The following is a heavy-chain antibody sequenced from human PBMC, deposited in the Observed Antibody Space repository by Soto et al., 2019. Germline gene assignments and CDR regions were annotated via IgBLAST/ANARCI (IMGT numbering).Heavy chain of an antibody. CDR2: ISAYNGNT. Sequence: ASVKVSCKASGYTFTSYGISWVRRAPGQGLEWMGWISAYNGNTNYAQKLQGRVTMTTDTSTSTAYMELRSLRSDDTAVYYCARDEVAVSPLDYWGQGTLVTVSS. CDR3: ARDEVAVSPLDY. J-gene: IGHJ4*02. D-gene: IGHD2-21*01. V-gene: IGHV1-18*01. CDR1: GYTFTSYG.